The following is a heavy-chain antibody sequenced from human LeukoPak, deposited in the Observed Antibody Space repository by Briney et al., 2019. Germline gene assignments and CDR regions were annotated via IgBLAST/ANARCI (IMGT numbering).Heavy chain of an antibody. Sequence: PGRSLRLSCAASGFTFSSYGMHWVRQAPGKGLEWVAVIWNDGSNKYYADSVKGRFTISRDNSKNTLYLQMYSLRAEDTAVYYCARDRMWRGIAVAVHHYYYGMDVWGQGTTVTVSS. J-gene: IGHJ6*02. V-gene: IGHV3-33*01. CDR1: GFTFSSYG. CDR2: IWNDGSNK. D-gene: IGHD6-19*01. CDR3: ARDRMWRGIAVAVHHYYYGMDV.